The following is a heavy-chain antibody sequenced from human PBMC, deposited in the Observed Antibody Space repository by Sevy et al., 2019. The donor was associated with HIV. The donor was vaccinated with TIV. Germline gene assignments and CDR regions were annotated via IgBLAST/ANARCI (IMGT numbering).Heavy chain of an antibody. D-gene: IGHD3-10*01. Sequence: GGSLRLSCSASGFTFSSYAMHWVRQAPGKGLEYVSAISSNGGSTYYADSVKGRFTSSRDNSKNTLYLQMSSLIAEDTAVYYGVKGCDNYGSGSCSRDAFDIWGQGTMVTVSS. V-gene: IGHV3-64D*06. J-gene: IGHJ3*02. CDR1: GFTFSSYA. CDR3: VKGCDNYGSGSCSRDAFDI. CDR2: ISSNGGST.